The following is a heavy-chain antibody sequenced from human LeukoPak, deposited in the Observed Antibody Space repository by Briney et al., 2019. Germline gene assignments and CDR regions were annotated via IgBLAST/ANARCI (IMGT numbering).Heavy chain of an antibody. D-gene: IGHD2-15*01. V-gene: IGHV1-2*02. J-gene: IGHJ4*02. CDR1: GFTFTGYY. CDR3: ARIAVVYCSGGTCSYYDY. CDR2: INPNSGGT. Sequence: GASVKASCKASGFTFTGYYMHWVRLAPGQGLEWMGWINPNSGGTNCAQKFQGRVTMTRDTSISTAYMELSRLRSDDTAVYYCARIAVVYCSGGTCSYYDYWGQGTLVTVSS.